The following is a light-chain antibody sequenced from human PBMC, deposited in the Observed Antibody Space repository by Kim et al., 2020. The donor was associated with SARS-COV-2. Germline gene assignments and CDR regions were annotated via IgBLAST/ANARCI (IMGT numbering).Light chain of an antibody. Sequence: GQTVSITCQGDSLRSYYASWYQQKPGQAPVLVIYGKNNRPSGIPDRFSGSSSGNTASLTITGAQAEDEADYYCNSRDSSGNHLVVFGGGTQLTVL. V-gene: IGLV3-19*01. J-gene: IGLJ2*01. CDR2: GKN. CDR1: SLRSYY. CDR3: NSRDSSGNHLVV.